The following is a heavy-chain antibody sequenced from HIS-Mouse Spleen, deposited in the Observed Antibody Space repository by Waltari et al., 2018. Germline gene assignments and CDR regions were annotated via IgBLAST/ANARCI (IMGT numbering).Heavy chain of an antibody. J-gene: IGHJ4*02. Sequence: QVQLVESGGGVVQPGRSLSLSCAASGFTFSSYGMPWVRQAPGKGLEWVAVIWYDGSNKYYADSVKGRFTISRDNSKNTLYLQMNSLRAEDTAVYYCAKERDYGSGSYFDYWGQGTLVTVSS. D-gene: IGHD3-10*01. CDR3: AKERDYGSGSYFDY. CDR2: IWYDGSNK. V-gene: IGHV3-33*06. CDR1: GFTFSSYG.